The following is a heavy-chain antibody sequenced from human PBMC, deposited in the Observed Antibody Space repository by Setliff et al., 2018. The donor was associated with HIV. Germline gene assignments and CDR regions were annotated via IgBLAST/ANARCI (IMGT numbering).Heavy chain of an antibody. Sequence: SGPTLVNPTQTLTLTCSFSGFSLSATGVAVGWIRQPPGKALEWLALIYWNDDKRYSPSLKTRLTITKDTSKNHVVLTLTNLDPVDTAVYYCITDPGDYPDYWGQGTLVTVSS. D-gene: IGHD4-17*01. CDR3: ITDPGDYPDY. J-gene: IGHJ4*02. CDR1: GFSLSATGVA. CDR2: IYWNDDK. V-gene: IGHV2-5*01.